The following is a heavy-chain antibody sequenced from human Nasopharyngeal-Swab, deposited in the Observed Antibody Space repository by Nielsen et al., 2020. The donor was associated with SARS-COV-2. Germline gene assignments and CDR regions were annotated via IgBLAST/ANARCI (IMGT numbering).Heavy chain of an antibody. CDR2: INPTDGST. CDR1: GYTFTSYY. D-gene: IGHD1-7*01. CDR3: ARVLPFRITGTSGMDV. J-gene: IGHJ6*02. V-gene: IGHV1-46*01. Sequence: ASVKVSCKASGYTFTSYYLHWVRQAPGQGLEWMGIINPTDGSTSYAQKFEGRVTMTRVTSTSTVYMELNSLRSEDTAVYYCARVLPFRITGTSGMDVWGQGITVTVSS.